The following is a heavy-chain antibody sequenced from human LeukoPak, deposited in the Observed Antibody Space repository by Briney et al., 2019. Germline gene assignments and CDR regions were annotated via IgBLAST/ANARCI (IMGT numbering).Heavy chain of an antibody. CDR3: ARYYYDSSGYYRLDY. V-gene: IGHV3-72*01. D-gene: IGHD3-22*01. CDR1: GFTFSDHY. Sequence: GGSLRLSCAASGFTFSDHYMDWVRQAPGKGLEWVGRTRDKANGYTTDYAASVRGRFTISRDDSKNSLHLQMNSLKTEDTAVYYCARYYYDSSGYYRLDYWGQGTLVTVSS. CDR2: TRDKANGYTT. J-gene: IGHJ4*02.